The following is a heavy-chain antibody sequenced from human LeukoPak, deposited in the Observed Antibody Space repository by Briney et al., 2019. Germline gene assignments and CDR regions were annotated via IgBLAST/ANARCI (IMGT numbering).Heavy chain of an antibody. D-gene: IGHD7-27*01. CDR1: GFTFSSYA. V-gene: IGHV3-23*01. Sequence: PGGSLRLSCAASGFTFSSYAMSWVRQAPGKGLEWVSAISGSGGSTYYADSVKGRFTISRDNSKNTLYLQMNSLRAEDTAVYYCAKLPLGTYYYYGTDVWGQGTTVTVSS. J-gene: IGHJ6*02. CDR2: ISGSGGST. CDR3: AKLPLGTYYYYGTDV.